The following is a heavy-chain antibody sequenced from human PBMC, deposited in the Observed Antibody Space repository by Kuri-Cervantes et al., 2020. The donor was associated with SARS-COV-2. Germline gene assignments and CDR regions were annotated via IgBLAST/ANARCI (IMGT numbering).Heavy chain of an antibody. CDR2: ISYDGSNK. D-gene: IGHD3-3*01. Sequence: GESLKISCAASGFTFSNSDMHWVRQRPGKGLEWVAVISYDGSNKYYADSVKGRFTISRDNSKNTLYLQMNSLRAEDTAVYYCASGSITIFGVVTTGFDYWGQGTLVTVSS. J-gene: IGHJ4*02. CDR1: GFTFSNSD. V-gene: IGHV3-30*19. CDR3: ASGSITIFGVVTTGFDY.